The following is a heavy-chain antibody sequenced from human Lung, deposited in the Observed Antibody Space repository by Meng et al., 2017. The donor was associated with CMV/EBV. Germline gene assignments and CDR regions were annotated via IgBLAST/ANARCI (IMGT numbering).Heavy chain of an antibody. J-gene: IGHJ4*02. CDR2: IYYDDST. Sequence: GGSLRLXCAISGFTVSRNSMSWVRQAPGKGLEWVSVIYYDDSTYYADSVKGRFTMSRDSSMNTVFLQMNSLRVEDTAVYYCARRDDLLGFDHWGQGTLVTVSS. CDR1: GFTVSRNS. V-gene: IGHV3-53*01. CDR3: ARRDDLLGFDH. D-gene: IGHD2-15*01.